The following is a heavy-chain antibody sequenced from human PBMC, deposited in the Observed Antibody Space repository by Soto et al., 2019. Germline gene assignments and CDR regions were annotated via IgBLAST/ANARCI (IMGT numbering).Heavy chain of an antibody. Sequence: PSETLSLTCSVSGDSLSSHYWSWIRQPPGKGLEWIGYIYYSGSTNYNPSLKSRVTISVDTSKNQFSLKLSSVTAADTAVYYCARAGYSSGNWFDPWGQGTLVTV. D-gene: IGHD5-18*01. CDR1: GDSLSSHY. CDR2: IYYSGST. V-gene: IGHV4-59*11. CDR3: ARAGYSSGNWFDP. J-gene: IGHJ5*02.